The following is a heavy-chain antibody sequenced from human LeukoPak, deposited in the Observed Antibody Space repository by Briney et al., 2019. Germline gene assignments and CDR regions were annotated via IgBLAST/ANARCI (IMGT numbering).Heavy chain of an antibody. J-gene: IGHJ3*02. V-gene: IGHV3-48*03. CDR3: ARDISSSTRAFDI. D-gene: IGHD2-15*01. Sequence: GGSLRLSCAASGFTLSTYEMTWVRQAPGKGLEWISFITSSGSPTFYANSVKGRFTIFRDTAKNSLFLQMNNLRGEDTAVYYCARDISSSTRAFDIWGQGTMVTVS. CDR1: GFTLSTYE. CDR2: ITSSGSPT.